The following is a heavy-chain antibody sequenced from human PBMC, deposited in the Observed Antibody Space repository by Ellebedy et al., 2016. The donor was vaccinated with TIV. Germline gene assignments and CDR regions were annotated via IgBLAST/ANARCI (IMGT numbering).Heavy chain of an antibody. Sequence: SETLSLTCTVSGGSISSYYWSWIRQPPGKGLEWIGYIYYSGSTNYNPSLKSRVTISVDTSKNQFSLKLSSVTAADTAVYYCARSIRWPSGWFDPWGQGTLVTVSS. J-gene: IGHJ5*02. CDR2: IYYSGST. CDR1: GGSISSYY. D-gene: IGHD4-23*01. V-gene: IGHV4-59*08. CDR3: ARSIRWPSGWFDP.